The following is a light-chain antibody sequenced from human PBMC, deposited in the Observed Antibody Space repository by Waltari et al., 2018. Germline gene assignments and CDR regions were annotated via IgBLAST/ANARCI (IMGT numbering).Light chain of an antibody. J-gene: IGKJ4*01. CDR2: DTS. Sequence: LSPGERATLSCRASHSVDWYLAWYQQRPGQPPRLLIYDTSNRAPGIPARFSGSGSDTDFTLTISSLEPEDFAVYYCQQRRSWPLTFGGGTKVEIE. V-gene: IGKV3-11*01. CDR1: HSVDWY. CDR3: QQRRSWPLT.